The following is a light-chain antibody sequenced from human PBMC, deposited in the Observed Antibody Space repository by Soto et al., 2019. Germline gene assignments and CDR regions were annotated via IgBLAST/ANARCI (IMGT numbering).Light chain of an antibody. V-gene: IGLV2-23*01. Sequence: QSVLTQPASVSGSPGQSITISCTGTSSDVGSYNLGSWYQQHPGKAPKLLIYDGSKRPSGVSNRFSESKSGNTASLTISGLQAEDEADYYCCSYVGNSAWVFGSGTKLTVL. CDR3: CSYVGNSAWV. CDR2: DGS. J-gene: IGLJ1*01. CDR1: SSDVGSYNL.